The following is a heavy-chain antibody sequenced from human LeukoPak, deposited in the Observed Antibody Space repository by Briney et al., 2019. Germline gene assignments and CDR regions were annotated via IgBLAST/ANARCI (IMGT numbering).Heavy chain of an antibody. V-gene: IGHV4-59*08. CDR3: ARYGTTWYAIDS. CDR1: GASMTSYH. D-gene: IGHD6-13*01. Sequence: SETLSLTCTVSGASMTSYHWFWIRQPPGKGLEWIGHIFYTGSTTYNPSLKSRLTISIDTSKNQFSLGLTSVTAADTAMYYCARYGTTWYAIDSWGQGTLVTVSS. CDR2: IFYTGST. J-gene: IGHJ4*02.